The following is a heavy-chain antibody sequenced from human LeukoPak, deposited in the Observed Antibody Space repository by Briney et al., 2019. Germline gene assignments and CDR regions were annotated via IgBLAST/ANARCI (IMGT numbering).Heavy chain of an antibody. V-gene: IGHV3-23*01. CDR2: ISGSGANT. CDR3: ASEWERREFDY. D-gene: IGHD1-26*01. J-gene: IGHJ4*02. Sequence: GGSLRLSCAASGFTFSTYAMSWVRQAPGKGLEWVSTISGSGANTYYADSVRGRFTISRDNSKNTLYLQMNSLRAEDTAVYYCASEWERREFDYWGQGALVTVSS. CDR1: GFTFSTYA.